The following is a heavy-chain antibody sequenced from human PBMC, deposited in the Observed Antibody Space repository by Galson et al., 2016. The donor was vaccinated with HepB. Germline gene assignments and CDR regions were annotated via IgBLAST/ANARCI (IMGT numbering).Heavy chain of an antibody. V-gene: IGHV3-33*06. D-gene: IGHD2-2*01. J-gene: IGHJ4*02. CDR1: GFSFSSYG. Sequence: SLRLSCAASGFSFSSYGMHWVRQAPGKGLEWVAIIWYDGNKKYYGDCAKGRFTISRDNSKSTLSLQLTRLRPDDTAVYYCVKDAGYSTNWVFDYWGQGALVVVSS. CDR2: IWYDGNKK. CDR3: VKDAGYSTNWVFDY.